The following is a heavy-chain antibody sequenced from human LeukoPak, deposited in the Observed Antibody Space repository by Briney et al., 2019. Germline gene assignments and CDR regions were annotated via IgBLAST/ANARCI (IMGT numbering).Heavy chain of an antibody. CDR1: GFTFSSYA. V-gene: IGHV3-23*01. CDR2: ISGSGSST. D-gene: IGHD4-23*01. CDR3: AKDRAGGNFEWFDP. J-gene: IGHJ5*02. Sequence: GGSLRLSCAASGFTFSSYAMRWVRQAPGKGLEWVSAISGSGSSTFYADSVKGRFTISRDNSKNTLYLQMNSLRAEDTAVYYCAKDRAGGNFEWFDPWGQGTLVTVSS.